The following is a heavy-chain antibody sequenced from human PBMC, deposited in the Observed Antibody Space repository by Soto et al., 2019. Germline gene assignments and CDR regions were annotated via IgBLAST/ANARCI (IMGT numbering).Heavy chain of an antibody. V-gene: IGHV4-4*02. CDR1: GGSISSSNW. D-gene: IGHD3-10*01. CDR2: IYHSGST. J-gene: IGHJ6*02. Sequence: PSETLSLTCAVSGGSISSSNWWSWVRQPPGKGLEWIGEIYHSGSTNYNPSLKSRVTISVDKSKNQFSLKLSSVTAADTAVYYCARAYYYGSGSYYPDGDYYYGMDAWGQGTTVTVSS. CDR3: ARAYYYGSGSYYPDGDYYYGMDA.